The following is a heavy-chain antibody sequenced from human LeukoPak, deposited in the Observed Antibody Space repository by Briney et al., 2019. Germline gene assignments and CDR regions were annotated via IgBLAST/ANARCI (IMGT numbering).Heavy chain of an antibody. V-gene: IGHV3-48*03. CDR1: GFTFSNDE. J-gene: IGHJ6*04. Sequence: AGGSLRLSCAASGFTFSNDEMNWVRQAPGKGLEWVSYISSRGSTIYYADSVKGRFTISRDNAKNSLYLQMNSLRAEDTAVYYCAELGITMIGGVWGKGTTVTISS. D-gene: IGHD3-10*02. CDR3: AELGITMIGGV. CDR2: ISSRGSTI.